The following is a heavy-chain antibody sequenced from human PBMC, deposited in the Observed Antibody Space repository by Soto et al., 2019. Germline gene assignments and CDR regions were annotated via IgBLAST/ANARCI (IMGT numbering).Heavy chain of an antibody. CDR2: IYWDDDK. J-gene: IGHJ3*02. CDR3: VHSRGYDSSAYYYEEAFDI. D-gene: IGHD3-22*01. CDR1: GFSLGTGGVG. Sequence: QITLKESGPTLVKPTQTLTLACTFSGFSLGTGGVGVGWIRQPPGEALEWLALIYWDDDKRYSPSLKSRLTITKDTSKNQVVLTMTNMGPVDTATYYCVHSRGYDSSAYYYEEAFDIWGQGTMVTVSS. V-gene: IGHV2-5*02.